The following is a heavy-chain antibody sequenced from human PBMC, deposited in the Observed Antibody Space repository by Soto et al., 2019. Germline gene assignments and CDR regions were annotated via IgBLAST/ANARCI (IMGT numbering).Heavy chain of an antibody. Sequence: GASVKVSCKASGYTFTSYDINWVRQATGQGLEWMGWMNPNSGNTGYAQKFQGRVTVTRNTSISTAYMELSSLRSEDTAVYYCARGLGGTKLRFLEWLTRNWFDPWGQGTLVTVSS. J-gene: IGHJ5*02. CDR2: MNPNSGNT. CDR1: GYTFTSYD. D-gene: IGHD3-3*01. CDR3: ARGLGGTKLRFLEWLTRNWFDP. V-gene: IGHV1-8*01.